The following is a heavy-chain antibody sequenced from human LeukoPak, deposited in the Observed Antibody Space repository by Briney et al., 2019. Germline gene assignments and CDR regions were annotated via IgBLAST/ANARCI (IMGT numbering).Heavy chain of an antibody. V-gene: IGHV1-69*13. Sequence: SVKVSCKASGYTFTSYDINWVRQAPGQGLEWMGGIIPIFGIANYAQKFQGRVTITADESTSTAYMELSSLRSEDTAVYYCARRSSSSIGFDYWGQGTLVTVSS. D-gene: IGHD6-6*01. CDR3: ARRSSSSIGFDY. J-gene: IGHJ4*02. CDR1: GYTFTSYD. CDR2: IIPIFGIA.